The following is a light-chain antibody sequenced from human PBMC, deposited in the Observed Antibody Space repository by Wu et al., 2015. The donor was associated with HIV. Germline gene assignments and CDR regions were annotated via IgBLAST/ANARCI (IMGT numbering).Light chain of an antibody. CDR1: QNIISF. CDR3: QQSHSIPRT. V-gene: IGKV1-39*01. Sequence: DTQMTQSPSSLSASIGDSVTITCRASQNIISFLNWYQQKPGKAPELLIYASSYLRSGVPSRFSGSGSGTDFSLTINSLQAEDVATYYCQQSHSIPRTFGQGTKVEI. J-gene: IGKJ1*01. CDR2: ASS.